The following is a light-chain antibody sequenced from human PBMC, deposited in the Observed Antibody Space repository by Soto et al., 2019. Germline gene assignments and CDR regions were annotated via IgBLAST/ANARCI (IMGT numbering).Light chain of an antibody. CDR1: SSDVGAYNY. Sequence: QSVLTQPPSASGSPGQSVTISCTATSSDVGAYNYVSWYQHHPGKAPKLLVYEVNKRPSGVHDRFSGSKSGNTASLTVSGLQAEDEADYYCTSHAGAINFPDIFGTGTKVTVL. CDR3: TSHAGAINFPDI. J-gene: IGLJ1*01. CDR2: EVN. V-gene: IGLV2-8*01.